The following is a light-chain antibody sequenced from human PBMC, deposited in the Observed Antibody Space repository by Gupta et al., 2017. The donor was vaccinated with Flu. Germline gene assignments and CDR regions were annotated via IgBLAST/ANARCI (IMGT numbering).Light chain of an antibody. J-gene: IGLJ1*01. V-gene: IGLV1-51*02. CDR3: GTWDSSLSAYV. Sequence: SVLTQPPSVSAPPGQKVTISCSGSSSNIGNNYVSWYQQLPGTAPKLLIYENNKRPSGIPDRFSGSKSGTSATLGITGLQTGDEADYYCGTWDSSLSAYVFGTGTKVTVL. CDR2: ENN. CDR1: SSNIGNNY.